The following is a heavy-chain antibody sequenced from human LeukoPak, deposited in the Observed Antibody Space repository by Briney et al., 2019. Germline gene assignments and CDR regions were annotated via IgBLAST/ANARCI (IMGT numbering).Heavy chain of an antibody. CDR1: GYSFTSHS. J-gene: IGHJ6*04. CDR2: ISGYNGNS. V-gene: IGHV1-18*04. Sequence: ASVKVSCKASGYSFTSHSISWVRQAPGQGLEWLGWISGYNGNSYTAQNFQGRVTITRNTSINTAYMELSSLRSEDTAVYYCARGAMYYYDRRQMDVWGKGTMVTVSS. CDR3: ARGAMYYYDRRQMDV. D-gene: IGHD3-22*01.